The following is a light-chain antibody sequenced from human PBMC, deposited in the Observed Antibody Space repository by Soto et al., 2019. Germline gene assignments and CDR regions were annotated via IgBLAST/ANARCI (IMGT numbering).Light chain of an antibody. CDR2: GAS. CDR1: QSVLNLSKNKNY. CDR3: QQFYSIPLT. Sequence: DIVMTQSPDSLAVSLGERATINCKSSQSVLNLSKNKNYLAWYQQKPGHPPRLLIYGASIRESGVPDRFSGSGSGTDFTLTISRLQAEDVALYYCQQFYSIPLTFGGGTKVEIK. J-gene: IGKJ4*01. V-gene: IGKV4-1*01.